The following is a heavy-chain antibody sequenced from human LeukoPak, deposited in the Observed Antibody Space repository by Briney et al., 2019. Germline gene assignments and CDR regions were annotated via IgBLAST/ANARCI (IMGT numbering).Heavy chain of an antibody. Sequence: GGSLRLSCAASGFTVSSNYMSWVRQAPGKWLEWVSLIYSGGSTYYADSVKGRFTNSRDTSKNTLYLQMNSLRPADTAVYYCARVPGGAAFDPWGQGTLVTVSS. CDR2: IYSGGST. V-gene: IGHV3-66*01. CDR3: ARVPGGAAFDP. J-gene: IGHJ5*02. D-gene: IGHD4-23*01. CDR1: GFTVSSNY.